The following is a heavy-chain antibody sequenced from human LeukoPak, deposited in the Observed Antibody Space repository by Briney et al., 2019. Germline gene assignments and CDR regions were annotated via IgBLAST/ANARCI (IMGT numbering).Heavy chain of an antibody. CDR1: GYTFTSYG. Sequence: ASVKVSCKASGYTFTSYGISWVRQAPGQGLEWMGWISAYNGNTNYAQKLQGRVTMTTDTSTSTAYMELRSLRSDDTAAYYCARDRENDYGDYSHYFDYWGQGTLVTVSS. D-gene: IGHD4-17*01. V-gene: IGHV1-18*01. CDR2: ISAYNGNT. J-gene: IGHJ4*02. CDR3: ARDRENDYGDYSHYFDY.